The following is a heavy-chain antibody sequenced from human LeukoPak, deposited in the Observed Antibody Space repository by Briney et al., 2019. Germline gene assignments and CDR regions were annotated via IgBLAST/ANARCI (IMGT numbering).Heavy chain of an antibody. Sequence: GGSLRLSCAASGFTVSSNYMSWVRQAPGKGLEWVSVIYSGGSTDYAESEKGRFTIAKDNYKNTLYLQMNSLRAEDTAVYYCARADSGRMLLLGYYYYGMDVWGQGATVTVSS. CDR2: IYSGGST. D-gene: IGHD1-26*01. CDR3: ARADSGRMLLLGYYYYGMDV. CDR1: GFTVSSNY. J-gene: IGHJ6*02. V-gene: IGHV3-66*02.